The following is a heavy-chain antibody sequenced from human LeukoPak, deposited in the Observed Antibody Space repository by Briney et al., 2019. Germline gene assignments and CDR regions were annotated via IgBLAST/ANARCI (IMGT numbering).Heavy chain of an antibody. CDR3: ATNGGVRGFDY. CDR1: GFTFRSYA. J-gene: IGHJ4*02. CDR2: ISGSGGST. D-gene: IGHD3-16*01. V-gene: IGHV3-23*01. Sequence: GRSLRLSCAASGFTFRSYAMSRVPQAPGQGLAWVLAISGSGGSTYYADSVKGRFTISRDNSKNTLYLQMNSLRAEDTAVYYCATNGGVRGFDYWGQGTLVTVSS.